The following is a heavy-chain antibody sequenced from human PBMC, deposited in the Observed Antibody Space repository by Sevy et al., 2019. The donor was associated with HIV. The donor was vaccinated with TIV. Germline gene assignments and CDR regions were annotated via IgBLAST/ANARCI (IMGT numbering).Heavy chain of an antibody. CDR1: GGSISRYY. Sequence: SETLSLTCTVSGGSISRYYWSWIRQPPGKGLEWIGYIDYNGSANCNPSLKSRVTMSVDMSKIQFSLKLSSVTAPETAVYYCARGYRSLYYLDYWGQGALVTVSS. D-gene: IGHD5-12*01. CDR3: ARGYRSLYYLDY. V-gene: IGHV4-59*01. J-gene: IGHJ4*02. CDR2: IDYNGSA.